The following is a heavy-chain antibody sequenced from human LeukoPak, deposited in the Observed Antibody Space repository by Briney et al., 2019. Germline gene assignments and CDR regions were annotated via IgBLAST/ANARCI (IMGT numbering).Heavy chain of an antibody. CDR1: GGSISSSSYY. CDR3: AREGLVGGYYNY. CDR2: IYYSGST. D-gene: IGHD3-3*01. Sequence: SETLSLICTVSGGSISSSSYYWGWIRQPPGKGLEWIGSIYYSGSTYYNPSLKSRVTISVDTSKNQFYLKLSSVTAADTAVYYCAREGLVGGYYNYWGQGTLVTVSS. J-gene: IGHJ4*02. V-gene: IGHV4-39*07.